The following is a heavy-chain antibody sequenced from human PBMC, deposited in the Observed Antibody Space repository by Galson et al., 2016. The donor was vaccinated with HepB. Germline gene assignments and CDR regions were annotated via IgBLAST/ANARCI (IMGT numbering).Heavy chain of an antibody. CDR3: ARDLTRMVGANGF. V-gene: IGHV3-23*01. CDR2: INRYGATT. J-gene: IGHJ4*02. D-gene: IGHD1-26*01. Sequence: SLRLSCAASGFFFSGRAMSWVRQAPGKGLEWVSGINRYGATTGYAASVKGRFTISRDNSNNTLYLQMNSLRDKGSAIYYCARDLTRMVGANGFWGRGTLVSVSS. CDR1: GFFFSGRA.